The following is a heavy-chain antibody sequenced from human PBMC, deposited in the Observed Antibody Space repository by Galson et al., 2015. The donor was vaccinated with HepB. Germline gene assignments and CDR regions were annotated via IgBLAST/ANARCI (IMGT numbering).Heavy chain of an antibody. CDR2: IIPIFGTA. V-gene: IGHV1-69*13. D-gene: IGHD2-2*02. J-gene: IGHJ6*03. Sequence: SVKVSCKASGGTFSSYAISWVRQAPGQGLEWMGGIIPIFGTANYAQKFQGRVTITADESTSTAYMELSSLRSEDTAVYYCARDYPYCSSTSCYSYYYYYMDVWGKGTTVTVSS. CDR3: ARDYPYCSSTSCYSYYYYYMDV. CDR1: GGTFSSYA.